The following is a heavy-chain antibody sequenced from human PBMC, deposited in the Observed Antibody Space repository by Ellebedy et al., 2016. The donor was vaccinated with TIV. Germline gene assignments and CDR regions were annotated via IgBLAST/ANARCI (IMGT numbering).Heavy chain of an antibody. D-gene: IGHD2-15*01. J-gene: IGHJ5*02. Sequence: SETLSLXXAVYGGSFSGYYWSWIRQPPGKGLEWIGEINHSGGTNYNPSLKSRVTISVDTSKNQFSLKLSSVTAADTAVYYCARLLYCSGGSCRKGWFNPWGQGTLVTVSS. CDR3: ARLLYCSGGSCRKGWFNP. CDR2: INHSGGT. V-gene: IGHV4-34*01. CDR1: GGSFSGYY.